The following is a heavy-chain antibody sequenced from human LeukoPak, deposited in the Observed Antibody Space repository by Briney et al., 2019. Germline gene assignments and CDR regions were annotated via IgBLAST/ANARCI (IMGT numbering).Heavy chain of an antibody. CDR1: GFTFGSYW. D-gene: IGHD1-26*01. CDR3: ARDEKIVGASGHGY. Sequence: GGSLRLSCAASGFTFGSYWMHWVRQAPGKGLVWVSRINTDGGDTIYADSVKGRFTISRDNAKNTLFLQMNSLRAEDTAVYYCARDEKIVGASGHGYWGQGTRVTVSS. CDR2: INTDGGDT. V-gene: IGHV3-74*01. J-gene: IGHJ4*02.